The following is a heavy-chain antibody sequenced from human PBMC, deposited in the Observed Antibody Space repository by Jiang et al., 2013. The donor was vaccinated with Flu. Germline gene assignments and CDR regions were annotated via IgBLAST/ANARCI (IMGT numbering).Heavy chain of an antibody. CDR3: ARPMYGDYVFRTDAFDI. CDR1: GYSISSGYY. V-gene: IGHV4-38-2*01. CDR2: IYHSGST. Sequence: SGYSISSGYYWGWIRQPPGKGLEWIGSIYHSGSTYYNPSLKSRVTISVDTSKNQFSLKLSSVTAADTAVYYCARPMYGDYVFRTDAFDIWGQGTMVTVSS. J-gene: IGHJ3*02. D-gene: IGHD4-17*01.